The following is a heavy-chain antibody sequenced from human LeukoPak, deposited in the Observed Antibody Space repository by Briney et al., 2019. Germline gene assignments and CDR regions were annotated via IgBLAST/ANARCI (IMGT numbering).Heavy chain of an antibody. CDR3: ASLILWFGELKEAWFDP. Sequence: SETLSLTCAVSGGXISSSNCWSWVRQPPGKGLEWIGEIYHSGSTNYNPSLKSRVTISVDKSKNQFSLKLSPVTAADTAVYYCASLILWFGELKEAWFDPWGQGTLVTVSS. D-gene: IGHD3-10*01. CDR1: GGXISSSNC. CDR2: IYHSGST. J-gene: IGHJ5*02. V-gene: IGHV4-4*02.